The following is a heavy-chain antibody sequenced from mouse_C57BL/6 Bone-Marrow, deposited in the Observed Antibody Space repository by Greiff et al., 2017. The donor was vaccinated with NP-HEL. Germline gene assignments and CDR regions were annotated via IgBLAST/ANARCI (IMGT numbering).Heavy chain of an antibody. Sequence: EVKLMDSGGGLVQSGRSLRLSCATSGFTFSDFYMEWVRQAPGKGLKWIAASRNKANDYTTEYSASVKGRFIVSRDTSQSILYLQMNALRAEDTAIYYCARGELGLWFAYWGQGTLVTVSA. V-gene: IGHV7-1*01. CDR2: SRNKANDYTT. CDR1: GFTFSDFY. CDR3: ARGELGLWFAY. J-gene: IGHJ3*01. D-gene: IGHD4-1*01.